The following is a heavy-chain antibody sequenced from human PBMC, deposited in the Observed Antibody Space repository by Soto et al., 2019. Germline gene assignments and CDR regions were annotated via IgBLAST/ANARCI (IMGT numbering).Heavy chain of an antibody. J-gene: IGHJ6*02. CDR1: GFSLTNTRMG. V-gene: IGHV2-26*01. CDR2: IFSNDEK. Sequence: QVTLKESGPVLVKPTETLTLTCTVSGFSLTNTRMGVSWIRQPPGKALEWLAHIFSNDEKSYRPSLKSRPSISTDTSKRQVVLTVTHMATVDTATYCCARMWDRWERYYYYGMDVWGQWATVTVSS. CDR3: ARMWDRWERYYYYGMDV. D-gene: IGHD1-26*01.